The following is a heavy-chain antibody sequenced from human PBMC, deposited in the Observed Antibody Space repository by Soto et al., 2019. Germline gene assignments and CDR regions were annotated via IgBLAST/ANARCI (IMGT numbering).Heavy chain of an antibody. CDR3: ARHFVAVVIKGWGY. J-gene: IGHJ4*02. Sequence: SETLSLTCNVAGGSIDRSNYYWDWLRQPPGKGLEWIGTTYYNGNAYYNPSLKSRVSMSVDTSKNQFSLKLVSVTAADTAVYYCARHFVAVVIKGWGYWGQGTLVTVSS. CDR1: GGSIDRSNYY. V-gene: IGHV4-39*01. D-gene: IGHD3-10*01. CDR2: TYYNGNA.